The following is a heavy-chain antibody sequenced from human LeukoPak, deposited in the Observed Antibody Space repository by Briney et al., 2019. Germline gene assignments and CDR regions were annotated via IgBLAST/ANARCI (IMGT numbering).Heavy chain of an antibody. J-gene: IGHJ4*02. D-gene: IGHD5-18*01. CDR2: ISYDGSNE. V-gene: IGHV3-30-3*01. CDR3: ARNAVGKYSYGYYPDY. Sequence: GRSLRLSCAASGFTFSTYAIHWVRQAPGKGLEWVALISYDGSNEYYADSVKGRFTISRDNSKNTLYLQMNSLRAEDTAVYYCARNAVGKYSYGYYPDYWGQGTLVTVSS. CDR1: GFTFSTYA.